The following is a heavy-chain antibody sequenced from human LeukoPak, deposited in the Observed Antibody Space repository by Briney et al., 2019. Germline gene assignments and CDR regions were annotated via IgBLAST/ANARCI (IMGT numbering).Heavy chain of an antibody. V-gene: IGHV1-69*06. D-gene: IGHD4-11*01. Sequence: GASVKVSCKASGRTVSSYAISWVRQAPGQGLEWMGRIIPIFGTANYAQKFQGRVTITADKSTSTAYMELSSLRSEDTAVYYCARDREAVTDLWGQGTLVTVSS. CDR3: ARDREAVTDL. CDR1: GRTVSSYA. CDR2: IIPIFGTA. J-gene: IGHJ5*02.